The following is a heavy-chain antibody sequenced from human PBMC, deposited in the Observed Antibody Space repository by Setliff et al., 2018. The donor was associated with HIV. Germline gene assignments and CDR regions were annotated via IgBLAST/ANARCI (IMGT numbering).Heavy chain of an antibody. CDR3: AREGVGYNPFYYYGMDV. V-gene: IGHV4-31*03. J-gene: IGHJ6*02. CDR2: IYYTEIT. CDR1: GGSISSDGYY. Sequence: SETLSLTCTVSGGSISSDGYYWSWIRQHPGKGLEWIGHIYYTEITYYNPSLRSRLTISLDTSKNQFSLKLSSVTAADTAVYFCAREGVGYNPFYYYGMDVWGQGTTVTVSS. D-gene: IGHD5-12*01.